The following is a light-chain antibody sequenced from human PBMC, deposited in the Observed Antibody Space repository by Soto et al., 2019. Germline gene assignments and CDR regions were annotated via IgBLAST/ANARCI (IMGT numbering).Light chain of an antibody. J-gene: IGKJ3*01. Sequence: EIVMTQSPATLSVSPGERATLSCRASQSVSSNLAWYQQKPGQAPRLLIYGASTRATGIPARLSGSGSGTEFSLTISFLPSFDFSFYYCQQYHNWSPTPLGP. CDR1: QSVSSN. CDR2: GAS. CDR3: QQYHNWSPTP. V-gene: IGKV3-15*01.